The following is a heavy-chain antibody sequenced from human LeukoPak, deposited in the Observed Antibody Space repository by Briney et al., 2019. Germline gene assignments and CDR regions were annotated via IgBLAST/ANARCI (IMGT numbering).Heavy chain of an antibody. V-gene: IGHV1-46*01. CDR3: ARVAAAGTPFYWFDP. Sequence: ASVKVSCKASGYTFTSYYMHWVRQAPGQGLEWMGIINPSGGSTSYAQKFQGRVTMTRDTSTSTVYMELSSLRSEDTAMYYCARVAAAGTPFYWFDPWGQGTLVTVSS. D-gene: IGHD6-13*01. CDR1: GYTFTSYY. J-gene: IGHJ5*02. CDR2: INPSGGST.